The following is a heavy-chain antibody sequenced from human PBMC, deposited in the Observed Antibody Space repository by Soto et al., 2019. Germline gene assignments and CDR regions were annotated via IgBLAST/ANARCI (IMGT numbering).Heavy chain of an antibody. V-gene: IGHV1-8*01. D-gene: IGHD3-3*01. CDR1: GYTFTSYD. J-gene: IGHJ4*02. CDR2: MNPNSGNT. Sequence: ASVKVSCKASGYTFTSYDINWVRQATGQGLEWMGWMNPNSGNTGYAQKFQGRVTMTRNTSISTAYMELGSLRSEDPAVYYCARLLEDYDFWSGYFGLQNYYGSGSYFDYWGQGTLVTVSS. CDR3: ARLLEDYDFWSGYFGLQNYYGSGSYFDY.